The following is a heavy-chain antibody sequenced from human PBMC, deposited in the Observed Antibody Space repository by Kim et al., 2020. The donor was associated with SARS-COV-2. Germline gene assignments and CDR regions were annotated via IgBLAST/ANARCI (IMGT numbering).Heavy chain of an antibody. J-gene: IGHJ4*02. D-gene: IGHD4-17*01. CDR3: ARADPMTTYDY. CDR2: T. Sequence: TYYNPSLKSRVTISVDTSKNQFSLKLSSVTAADTAVYYCARADPMTTYDYWGQGTLVTVSS. V-gene: IGHV4-31*02.